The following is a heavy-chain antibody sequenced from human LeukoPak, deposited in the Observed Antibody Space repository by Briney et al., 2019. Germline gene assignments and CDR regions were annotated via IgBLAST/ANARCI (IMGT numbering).Heavy chain of an antibody. CDR3: ARVNRVAARRGYHYYYGMDV. D-gene: IGHD6-6*01. CDR2: IYYSGST. CDR1: GGSISSYY. Sequence: SETLSLTCTVSGGSISSYYWRWIRQPPGKGLEWIGYIYYSGSTNYNPSLKSRVTISVDTSKNQFSLKLSSVTAADTAVYYCARVNRVAARRGYHYYYGMDVWGQGTTVTVSS. V-gene: IGHV4-59*08. J-gene: IGHJ6*02.